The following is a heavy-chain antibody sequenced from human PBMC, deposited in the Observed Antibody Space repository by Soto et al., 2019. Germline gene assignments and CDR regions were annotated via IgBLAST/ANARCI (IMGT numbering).Heavy chain of an antibody. V-gene: IGHV5-51*01. CDR2: IYPDDSDT. J-gene: IGHJ4*02. CDR1: GYSFSSDW. D-gene: IGHD3-22*01. CDR3: VKTETIGYYFDY. Sequence: PGESVKISFKGSGYSFSSDWIGWVRQMPGTGLEWMGIIYPDDSDTRYSPSFQGQVTISADKSVSAVYLQWSSLKASDTAVYYCVKTETIGYYFDYWGQGTLVTVSS.